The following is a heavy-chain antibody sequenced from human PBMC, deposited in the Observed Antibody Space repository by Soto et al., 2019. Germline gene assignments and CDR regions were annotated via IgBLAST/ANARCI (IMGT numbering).Heavy chain of an antibody. J-gene: IGHJ4*02. CDR2: TNPSGGDT. D-gene: IGHD1-1*01. Sequence: ASVKVSCKSSGYTFINYYVHWVRQAPGLGLEWMGITNPSGGDTTYAQKFRGRVTLTTDTSTSTAYMELRSLRSDDTAVYYCAREVLWNHFDLWGQGNLVTVYS. CDR3: AREVLWNHFDL. V-gene: IGHV1-46*01. CDR1: GYTFINYY.